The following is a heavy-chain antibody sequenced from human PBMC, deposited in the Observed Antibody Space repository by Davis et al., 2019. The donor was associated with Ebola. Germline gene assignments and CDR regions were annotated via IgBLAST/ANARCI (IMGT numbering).Heavy chain of an antibody. CDR1: GFTFSSYI. Sequence: GESLKISCAASGFTFSSYILNWVRQAPGKGLEWVSSISSSSSYIYYADSVKGRFTISRDNAKNSLYLQMNSLRAEDTAVYYCARGSGSYYSYYFDYWGQGTLVTVSS. D-gene: IGHD3-10*01. CDR2: ISSSSSYI. V-gene: IGHV3-21*01. CDR3: ARGSGSYYSYYFDY. J-gene: IGHJ4*02.